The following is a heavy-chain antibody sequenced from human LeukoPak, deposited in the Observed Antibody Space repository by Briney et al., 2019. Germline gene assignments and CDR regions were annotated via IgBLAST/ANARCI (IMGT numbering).Heavy chain of an antibody. CDR1: GYTFTSYY. CDR2: ISVNNANA. D-gene: IGHD2-2*01. CDR3: ARASVSSTVVPADY. Sequence: VASVKVSCKASGYTFTSYYISWVRQAPEQGLEWMGWISVNNANANYAQKFQGRVTMTTDTSTSTAYMELRSLKSDDTALYYCARASVSSTVVPADYWGQGTLVTVS. J-gene: IGHJ4*02. V-gene: IGHV1-18*01.